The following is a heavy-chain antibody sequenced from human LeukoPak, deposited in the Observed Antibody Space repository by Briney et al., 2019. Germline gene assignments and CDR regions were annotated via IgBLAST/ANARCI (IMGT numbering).Heavy chain of an antibody. V-gene: IGHV1-69*04. CDR3: ARSHPQGQGYCSSTSCYNRGFGDYYYGMDV. CDR1: GGTLSSYA. Sequence: ASVKVSCKASGGTLSSYAISWVRQAPGQGLEWMGRIIPIFGIANYAQKFQGRVTITADKSTSTAYMELSSLSSEDTAVYYCARSHPQGQGYCSSTSCYNRGFGDYYYGMDVWGQGTTVTVSS. D-gene: IGHD2-2*02. CDR2: IIPIFGIA. J-gene: IGHJ6*02.